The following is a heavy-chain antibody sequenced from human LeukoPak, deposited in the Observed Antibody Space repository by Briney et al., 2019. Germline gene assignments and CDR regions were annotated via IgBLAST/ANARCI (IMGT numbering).Heavy chain of an antibody. V-gene: IGHV1-69*01. CDR2: IIPIFGTA. CDR1: GGTFSSYA. Sequence: SVKVSCKASGGTFSSYAISWVRQAPGQGLEWMGGIIPIFGTANYAQKFQGRVTITADESTSTTYMELSSLRSKDTAVYYCARGYGNYYYYYMDVWGKRTTVTVSS. CDR3: ARGYGNYYYYYMDV. J-gene: IGHJ6*03. D-gene: IGHD1-14*01.